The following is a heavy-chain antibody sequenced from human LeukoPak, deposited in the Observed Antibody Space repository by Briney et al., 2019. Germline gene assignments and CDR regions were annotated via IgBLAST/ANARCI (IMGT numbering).Heavy chain of an antibody. Sequence: SETLSLTCTVSGGSISRSSYYWGWIRQPPGKGLEWIGSIYYSGSTYYNPSLKSRVTISVDTSKNQFSLKLSSVTAADTAVYYCAREAVEMATTFDYWGQGTLVTVSS. CDR2: IYYSGST. V-gene: IGHV4-39*07. D-gene: IGHD5-24*01. CDR3: AREAVEMATTFDY. J-gene: IGHJ4*02. CDR1: GGSISRSSYY.